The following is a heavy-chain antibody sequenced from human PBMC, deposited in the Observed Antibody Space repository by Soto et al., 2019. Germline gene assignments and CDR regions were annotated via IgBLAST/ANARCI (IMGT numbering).Heavy chain of an antibody. J-gene: IGHJ4*02. CDR2: ISAYNGKT. CDR3: ARDISAYYYESSGPFDY. Sequence: ASVKVSCKASRYTFTSYGISWVRQAPGQGLEWMGWISAYNGKTNFAQKFRGRVTMTTDKATSTAYMEMRSLRSDDTAVYYCARDISAYYYESSGPFDYWGQGTLVIVSS. CDR1: RYTFTSYG. V-gene: IGHV1-18*04. D-gene: IGHD3-22*01.